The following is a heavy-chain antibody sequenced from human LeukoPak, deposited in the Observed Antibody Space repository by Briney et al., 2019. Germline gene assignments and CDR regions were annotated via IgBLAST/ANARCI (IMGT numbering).Heavy chain of an antibody. J-gene: IGHJ4*02. V-gene: IGHV3-53*01. CDR2: IYSGGST. CDR1: GFTVSSNY. Sequence: GGSLRLSCAASGFTVSSNYMSWVRQAPGKGLEWVSVIYSGGSTYYADSVKGRFTISRDNSKNTLYLQMNSLRAEDTAAYYCARGGYDSSGYYSMVALLPFDYWGQGTLVTVSS. CDR3: ARGGYDSSGYYSMVALLPFDY. D-gene: IGHD3-22*01.